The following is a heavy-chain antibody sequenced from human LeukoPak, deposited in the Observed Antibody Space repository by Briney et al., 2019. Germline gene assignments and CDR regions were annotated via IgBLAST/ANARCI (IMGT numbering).Heavy chain of an antibody. CDR3: AGDVVGALDY. V-gene: IGHV3-7*01. CDR1: GFTFSNYW. J-gene: IGHJ4*02. Sequence: GGSLRLSCAASGFTFSNYWMSWVRQAPGKGLEWVANIRPDGGERNYVDSMKGRFTISRDNGKNSLYLQMHSLRAEDTAVYYCAGDVVGALDYWGQGTLVTVSS. CDR2: IRPDGGER. D-gene: IGHD1-26*01.